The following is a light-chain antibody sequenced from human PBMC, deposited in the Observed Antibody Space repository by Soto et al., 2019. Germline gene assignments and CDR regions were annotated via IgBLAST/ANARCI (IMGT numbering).Light chain of an antibody. CDR2: RSN. Sequence: QSVLTQPPSASGTPGQRATISCSGSAFNIGSNFVYWYRQFPGITPKLLIYRSNQRPSGVPERFSASKSGTSASLAITWLRSEDEADYYCSSWDDGLSGPVFGGGTKLTVL. CDR1: AFNIGSNF. V-gene: IGLV1-47*01. CDR3: SSWDDGLSGPV. J-gene: IGLJ3*02.